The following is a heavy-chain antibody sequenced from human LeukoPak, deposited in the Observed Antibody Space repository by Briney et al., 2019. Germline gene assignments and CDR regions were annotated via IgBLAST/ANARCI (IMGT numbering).Heavy chain of an antibody. CDR1: GYTFTSYG. D-gene: IGHD6-13*01. Sequence: ASVKVSCKASGYTFTSYGISWVRQAPGQGLEWMGWISAYNGNTNYAQKLQGRVTMTTDASTSTAYMELRSLRSDDTAVYYCARDIAAAGTIHPFNWFDPWGQGTLVTVSS. CDR3: ARDIAAAGTIHPFNWFDP. J-gene: IGHJ5*02. CDR2: ISAYNGNT. V-gene: IGHV1-18*01.